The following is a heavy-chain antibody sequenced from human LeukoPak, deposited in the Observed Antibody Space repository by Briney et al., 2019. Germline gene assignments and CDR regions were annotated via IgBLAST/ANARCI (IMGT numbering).Heavy chain of an antibody. V-gene: IGHV3-33*01. CDR1: GFTFSSYG. CDR2: ILKDGSNK. J-gene: IGHJ4*02. Sequence: PGRPLRLSCAASGFTFSSYGMHWVRQAPGKGLEWVAVILKDGSNKYYADSVKGRFTISRDNSKNTLYLQMNSLRAEDTAVYYCARDKEGYYDSSGYQFDYWGQGTLVTVSS. D-gene: IGHD3-22*01. CDR3: ARDKEGYYDSSGYQFDY.